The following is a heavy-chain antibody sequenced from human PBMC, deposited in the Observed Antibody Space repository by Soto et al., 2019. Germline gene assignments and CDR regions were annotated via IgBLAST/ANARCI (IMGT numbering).Heavy chain of an antibody. Sequence: GESLKISCKGSGYSFAGYWITWVRQKPGKGLEWMGRIDPSGSYTNYSPSFQGHVTISADKSISTAYLQWSSLKASDTAMYYCARRGYTIFGVVIDPDYYYYGMDVWGQGTTVTVSS. CDR3: ARRGYTIFGVVIDPDYYYYGMDV. J-gene: IGHJ6*02. CDR2: IDPSGSYT. V-gene: IGHV5-10-1*01. CDR1: GYSFAGYW. D-gene: IGHD3-3*01.